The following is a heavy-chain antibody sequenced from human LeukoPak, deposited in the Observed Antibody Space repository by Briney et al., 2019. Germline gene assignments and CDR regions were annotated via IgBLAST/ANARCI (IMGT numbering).Heavy chain of an antibody. V-gene: IGHV3-30*18. Sequence: GRSLRLSCAASEFTFSSYGMHWARQAPGKGLEWVAVISYDGSNKYYADSVKGRFTISRDNSKNTLYLQMSSLRAEDTAVYYCAKDQGWELLLYHYYGMDVWGQGTTVTVSS. CDR1: EFTFSSYG. CDR2: ISYDGSNK. CDR3: AKDQGWELLLYHYYGMDV. J-gene: IGHJ6*02. D-gene: IGHD1-26*01.